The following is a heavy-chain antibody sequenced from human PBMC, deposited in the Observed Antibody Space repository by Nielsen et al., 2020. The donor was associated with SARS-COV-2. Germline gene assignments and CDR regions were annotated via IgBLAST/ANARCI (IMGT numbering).Heavy chain of an antibody. D-gene: IGHD1-1*01. CDR2: ISYDGSND. J-gene: IGHJ4*02. CDR1: GFTFSSYA. V-gene: IGHV3-30-3*01. CDR3: ARGNGLGSYFDY. Sequence: GESLKISCAASGFTFSSYAMHWVRQAPGKGLEWVAVISYDGSNDYYADSVRGRFTISRDNSKNTLFLQMNSLRAEDTAVYYCARGNGLGSYFDYWGQGTLVTVSS.